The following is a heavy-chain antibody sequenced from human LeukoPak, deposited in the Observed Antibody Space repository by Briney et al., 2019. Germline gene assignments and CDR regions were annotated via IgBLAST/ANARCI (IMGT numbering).Heavy chain of an antibody. CDR2: IIPILGIA. J-gene: IGHJ6*02. D-gene: IGHD1-26*01. Sequence: SVKVSCKAPGGTFSSYAVSWVRQAPGQGLEWMGRIIPILGIANYAQKFQGRVTITADKSTSTAYMELSSLRSEDTAVYYCARALELKYYYGMDIWGQGTTVTVSS. V-gene: IGHV1-69*04. CDR1: GGTFSSYA. CDR3: ARALELKYYYGMDI.